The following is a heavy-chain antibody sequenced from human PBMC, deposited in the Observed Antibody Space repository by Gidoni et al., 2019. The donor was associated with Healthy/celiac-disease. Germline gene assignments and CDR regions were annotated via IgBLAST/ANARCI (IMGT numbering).Heavy chain of an antibody. J-gene: IGHJ6*02. CDR1: GGSISSSSYY. V-gene: IGHV4-39*01. Sequence: QLQLQESGPGLVKPSETLSLTCPVSGGSISSSSYYWGWIRKPPGKGLEWIGSIYYSGSTYYNPSLKSRVTISVDTSKNQFSLKLSSVTAADTAVYYCATLGVTIFGVVIPDYGMDVWGQGTTVTVSS. CDR3: ATLGVTIFGVVIPDYGMDV. D-gene: IGHD3-3*01. CDR2: IYYSGST.